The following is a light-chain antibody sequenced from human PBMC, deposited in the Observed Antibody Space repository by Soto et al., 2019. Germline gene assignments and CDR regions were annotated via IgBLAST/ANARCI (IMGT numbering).Light chain of an antibody. Sequence: QSALTQPASVSGSPGQSITISCTGTSSDVGGSNYVSWYQQLPGKAPKLMIYEVSNRPSGVSNRFSGSKSGNTASLTISGLQADDEGDYYCSSKTSSSSPFVFGTGTKLTVL. CDR3: SSKTSSSSPFV. CDR1: SSDVGGSNY. V-gene: IGLV2-14*01. CDR2: EVS. J-gene: IGLJ1*01.